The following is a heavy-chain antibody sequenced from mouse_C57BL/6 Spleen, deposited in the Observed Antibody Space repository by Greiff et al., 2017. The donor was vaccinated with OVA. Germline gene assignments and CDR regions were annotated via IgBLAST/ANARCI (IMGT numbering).Heavy chain of an antibody. V-gene: IGHV1-53*01. Sequence: QVQLQQPGTELVKPGASVKLSCKASGYTFTSYWMHWVKQRPGQGLEWIGNINPSNGGTNYNEKFKSKATLTVDKSSSTAYMQLSSLTSEDSAVYYCARGGIYDGYYVDAMDYWGQGTSVTVSS. CDR2: INPSNGGT. J-gene: IGHJ4*01. CDR3: ARGGIYDGYYVDAMDY. D-gene: IGHD2-3*01. CDR1: GYTFTSYW.